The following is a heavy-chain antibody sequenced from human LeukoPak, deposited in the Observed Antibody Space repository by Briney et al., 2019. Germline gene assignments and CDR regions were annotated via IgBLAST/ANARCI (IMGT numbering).Heavy chain of an antibody. CDR1: GGSITGYY. J-gene: IGHJ6*02. CDR2: VNYSGST. CDR3: ARDRGFCSGDSCYTRMDV. D-gene: IGHD2-15*01. V-gene: IGHV4-59*01. Sequence: PSETLSLTCTVSGGSITGYYWSWIRQPQGKGMEWIGHVNYSGSTKYHPSRNSRVTISVDTFKNQFSLKLSAVTAADTAEYYCARDRGFCSGDSCYTRMDVWGQGTTVTGSS.